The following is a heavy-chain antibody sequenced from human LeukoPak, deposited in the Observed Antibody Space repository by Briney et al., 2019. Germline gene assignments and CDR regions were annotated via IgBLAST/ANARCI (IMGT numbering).Heavy chain of an antibody. CDR3: ARAFASGIPRALWFGDLL. Sequence: PGTSLRLSCAASGFAFSSYAMHWVRQAPGKGLEWLAVVSAHGVDKFYADSVKGRFTISKDTSKNTLSLQMNSLGVGDTGLYYCARAFASGIPRALWFGDLLRAQGTLVTVSS. J-gene: IGHJ4*02. D-gene: IGHD3-10*01. CDR2: VSAHGVDK. V-gene: IGHV3-30*04. CDR1: GFAFSSYA.